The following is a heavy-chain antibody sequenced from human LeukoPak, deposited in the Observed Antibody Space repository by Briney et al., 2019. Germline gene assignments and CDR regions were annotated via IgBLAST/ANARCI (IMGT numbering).Heavy chain of an antibody. Sequence: GGSLRLSCAASGFTFSSYTMNWVRQAPGKGLEWVTSISSTSGYIYYADSVKGRFSISRDKSKNTLYLQMNSLRAEDTAVYYCARDRGSSFDYFDYWGQGTLVNVSS. J-gene: IGHJ4*02. CDR1: GFTFSSYT. CDR3: ARDRGSSFDYFDY. V-gene: IGHV3-21*01. CDR2: ISSTSGYI. D-gene: IGHD3-3*01.